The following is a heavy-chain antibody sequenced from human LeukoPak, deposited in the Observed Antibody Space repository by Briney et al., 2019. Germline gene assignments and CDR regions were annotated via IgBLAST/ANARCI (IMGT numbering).Heavy chain of an antibody. CDR2: INHSGIT. CDR3: ARASYGARVGY. V-gene: IGHV4-34*01. Sequence: SETLSPTCAVSGGSFSGYYWSWIRQPPGKGLEWIGEINHSGITNYNPSLKSRVTISIHTSKNPFFLKLRSVTAADTAVYYCARASYGARVGYWGQGTLVTVSS. D-gene: IGHD4-17*01. J-gene: IGHJ4*02. CDR1: GGSFSGYY.